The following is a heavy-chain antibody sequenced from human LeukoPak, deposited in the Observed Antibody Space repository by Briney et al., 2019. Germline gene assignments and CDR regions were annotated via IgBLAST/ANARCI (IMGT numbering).Heavy chain of an antibody. CDR1: GGSISSYY. Sequence: SETLSLTCTVSGGSISSYYWSWIRQPPGKGLERIGHIYYSGSTNYNPSLKSRVTISVDTSKNQFSLKLSSVTAADTAVYYCARLVDCSGGSCYYVFDIWGQGTMVTVSS. D-gene: IGHD2-15*01. J-gene: IGHJ3*02. V-gene: IGHV4-59*01. CDR2: IYYSGST. CDR3: ARLVDCSGGSCYYVFDI.